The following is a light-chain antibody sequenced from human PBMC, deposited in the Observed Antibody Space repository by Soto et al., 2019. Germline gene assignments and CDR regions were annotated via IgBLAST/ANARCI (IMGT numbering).Light chain of an antibody. J-gene: IGKJ1*01. V-gene: IGKV1-5*01. Sequence: DIQMTQSPCTLSASVGDRVTITCRASQSISSWLAWYHQKPGKAPKLLIYDASNLESGVPSRFSGSGSGTEFTLTISSLQPEDFGIYHCQQYENYWTFGQGTKVDIK. CDR2: DAS. CDR1: QSISSW. CDR3: QQYENYWT.